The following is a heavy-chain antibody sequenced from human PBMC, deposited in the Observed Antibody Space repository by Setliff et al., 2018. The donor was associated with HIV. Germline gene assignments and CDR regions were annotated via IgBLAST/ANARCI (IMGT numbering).Heavy chain of an antibody. Sequence: ASVKVSCKASGYTFTSYDINWVRQATGQGLEWMGWMNPNSGNTGYAQKFQGRVTMTRNTSISTAYMELSSLRSEGTAVYYCACGCSYDYYYYYGMDVWGQGTTVTVSS. J-gene: IGHJ6*02. CDR1: GYTFTSYD. V-gene: IGHV1-8*02. D-gene: IGHD5-18*01. CDR2: MNPNSGNT. CDR3: ACGCSYDYYYYYGMDV.